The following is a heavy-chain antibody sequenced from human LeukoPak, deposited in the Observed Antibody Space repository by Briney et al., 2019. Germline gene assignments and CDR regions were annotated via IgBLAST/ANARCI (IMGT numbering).Heavy chain of an antibody. D-gene: IGHD6-19*01. Sequence: GGSLRLSCAASGFIFSNYAMSWVRQAPGKGLEWVSGISASAGSAVYADSVKGRFTISRDNSKNMMYLQMNSLRAEDTAVYYCAREYSSGHPSVAFDIWGQGTMVTVSS. CDR1: GFIFSNYA. CDR3: AREYSSGHPSVAFDI. V-gene: IGHV3-23*01. CDR2: ISASAGSA. J-gene: IGHJ3*02.